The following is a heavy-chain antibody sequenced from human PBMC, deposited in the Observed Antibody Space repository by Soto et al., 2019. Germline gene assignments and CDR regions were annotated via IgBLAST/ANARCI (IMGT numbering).Heavy chain of an antibody. CDR3: ARDRWVTYYNFWSGRAVDP. CDR1: GFSFSSYA. J-gene: IGHJ5*02. CDR2: ISNDESIT. Sequence: QVQLVESGGGVVQPGRSLRLSCVASGFSFSSYAMHWVRQAPGKGLEWVAFISNDESITYYADSVKGRFTISRDNSKNTVNLQMNSLRLEDTAVYHCARDRWVTYYNFWSGRAVDPWGQGTLVTVSS. D-gene: IGHD3-3*01. V-gene: IGHV3-30-3*01.